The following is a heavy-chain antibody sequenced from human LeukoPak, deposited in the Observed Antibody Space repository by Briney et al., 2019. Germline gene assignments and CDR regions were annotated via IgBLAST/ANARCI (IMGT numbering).Heavy chain of an antibody. J-gene: IGHJ4*02. D-gene: IGHD3-3*01. CDR2: ISCSGDST. V-gene: IGHV3-23*01. CDR1: GFTFSNYA. CDR3: ARDYYDFWSGYYRGAHYFDF. Sequence: PGGSLRLSCAVSGFTFSNYAMSWVRQAPGKGLGWVSGISCSGDSTYYADSVKGRFTISRNDSKNTLYLQMNSLRAEDTAVYYCARDYYDFWSGYYRGAHYFDFWGQGTLVTVSS.